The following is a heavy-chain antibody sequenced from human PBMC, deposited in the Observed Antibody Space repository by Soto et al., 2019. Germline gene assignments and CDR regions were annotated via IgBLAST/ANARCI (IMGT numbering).Heavy chain of an antibody. D-gene: IGHD6-19*01. Sequence: SETLSLTCTVSGGSISSSSYYWGWIRQPPGKGLEWIGSIYYSGSTYYNPSLKSRVTISVGTSKNQFSLKLSSVTAADTAVYYCASQTHWLSDDAYYYGMDVWGQGTTVTVSS. CDR2: IYYSGST. CDR3: ASQTHWLSDDAYYYGMDV. V-gene: IGHV4-39*01. CDR1: GGSISSSSYY. J-gene: IGHJ6*02.